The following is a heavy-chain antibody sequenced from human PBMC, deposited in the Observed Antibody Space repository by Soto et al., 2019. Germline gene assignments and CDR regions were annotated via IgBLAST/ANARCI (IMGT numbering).Heavy chain of an antibody. CDR2: IYYSGRT. J-gene: IGHJ4*02. D-gene: IGHD6-13*01. CDR1: GGSISSSSYY. Sequence: QLQLQESGPGLVKPSETLSLTCTVSGGSISSSSYYWCWIRQPPGKGLEWIGSIYYSGRTYYNPSLKRRVTIAVDTSKNQFSLKLSSVTAADAAVYYCARRGSSSCYGYWGQGTLVTFSA. CDR3: ARRGSSSCYGY. V-gene: IGHV4-39*01.